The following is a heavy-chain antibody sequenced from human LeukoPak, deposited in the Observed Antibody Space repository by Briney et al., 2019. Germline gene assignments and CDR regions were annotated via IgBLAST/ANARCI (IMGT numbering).Heavy chain of an antibody. Sequence: GGSLRLSCAASGFTFSDYNMNWVRRAPGKGLEWVSSISSSSSFIYYADSVKGRFTISRDNAKNSLYLQMNSLRAEDTAVYYCAREARLADAFDIWGQGTMVTVSS. CDR2: ISSSSSFI. V-gene: IGHV3-21*01. J-gene: IGHJ3*02. CDR3: AREARLADAFDI. CDR1: GFTFSDYN.